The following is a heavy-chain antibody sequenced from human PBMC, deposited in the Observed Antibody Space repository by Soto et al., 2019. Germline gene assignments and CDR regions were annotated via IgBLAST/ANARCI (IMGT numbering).Heavy chain of an antibody. CDR2: ISYDGSNK. Sequence: QVQLVESGGGVVQPGRSLRLSCAASGFTFSSYAMHWVRQAPGKGLEWVAVISYDGSNKYYADSVKGRFTISRDNSKNTLYLQMNSLRAEDTAVYYCARDQILAAAGTYYFHYWGQGTLVTVSS. CDR1: GFTFSSYA. D-gene: IGHD6-13*01. J-gene: IGHJ4*02. V-gene: IGHV3-30-3*01. CDR3: ARDQILAAAGTYYFHY.